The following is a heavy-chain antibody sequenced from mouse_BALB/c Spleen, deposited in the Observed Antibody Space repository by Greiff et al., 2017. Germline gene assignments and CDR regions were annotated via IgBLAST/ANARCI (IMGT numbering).Heavy chain of an antibody. CDR2: ISSGGST. Sequence: DVKLVEPGGGLVKPGGSLKLSCAASGFTFSSYAMSWVRQTPEKRLEWVASISSGGSTYYPDSVKGRFTISRDNARNILYLQMSSLRSEDTAMYYCARGSNYYGSDYWGQGTTLTVSS. V-gene: IGHV5-6-5*01. D-gene: IGHD1-1*01. J-gene: IGHJ2*01. CDR3: ARGSNYYGSDY. CDR1: GFTFSSYA.